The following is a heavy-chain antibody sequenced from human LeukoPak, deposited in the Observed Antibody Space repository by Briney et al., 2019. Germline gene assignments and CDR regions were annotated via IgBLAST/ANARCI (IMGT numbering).Heavy chain of an antibody. V-gene: IGHV1-18*01. CDR3: ARDLYDILTGPINRFDP. D-gene: IGHD3-9*01. Sequence: ASVKVSCKASGYTFTSYGISWVRQAPGQGLEWMGWISAYNGNTNYAQKLQGRVTMTTDTSTSTAYMELRSLRSDDTAVYYCARDLYDILTGPINRFDPWGQGILVTVSS. CDR1: GYTFTSYG. CDR2: ISAYNGNT. J-gene: IGHJ5*02.